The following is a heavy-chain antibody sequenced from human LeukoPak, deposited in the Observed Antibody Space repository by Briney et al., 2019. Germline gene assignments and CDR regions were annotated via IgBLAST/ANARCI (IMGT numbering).Heavy chain of an antibody. Sequence: PGGSLRLSCAASGFTFRSYAMHWVRQAPGKGLEWVAVISYDGSNKYYADSVKGRFTISRDNSKNTLYLQMNSLRAEDTAVYYCARGSSSWYPYAFDIWGQGTMVTVSS. CDR2: ISYDGSNK. V-gene: IGHV3-30-3*01. CDR1: GFTFRSYA. J-gene: IGHJ3*02. D-gene: IGHD6-13*01. CDR3: ARGSSSWYPYAFDI.